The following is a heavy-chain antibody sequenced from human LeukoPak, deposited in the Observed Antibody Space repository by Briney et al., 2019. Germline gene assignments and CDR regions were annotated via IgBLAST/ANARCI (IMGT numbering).Heavy chain of an antibody. CDR2: ISSNGGNT. D-gene: IGHD2-15*01. CDR1: GFTFSGYA. CDR3: VKAPGYCSGGRCYEKYYFGLDV. V-gene: IGHV3-64D*06. Sequence: GGSLRLSCSASGFTFSGYAMHWVRQAPGKGLEYVSGISSNGGNTRYADSVKGRFTISRDNSKNTLYLQMSSLRADDTAVYYCVKAPGYCSGGRCYEKYYFGLDVWGQGTTVTVSS. J-gene: IGHJ6*02.